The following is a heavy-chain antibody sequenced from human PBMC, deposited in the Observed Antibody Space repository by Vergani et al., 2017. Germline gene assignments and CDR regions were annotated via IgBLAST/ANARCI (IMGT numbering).Heavy chain of an antibody. Sequence: EVQPVESGGGLVKPGGSLRLSCTTSGFTFSSAWMSWVRQAPGKGLEWGPRIRPKTDGKTTDYAAPVKGRFTISRDDSKNTLYLQMNSLKTEDTAVYYSTNPTKWELRYYFDYWGQGTLVIVSS. CDR3: TNPTKWELRYYFDY. V-gene: IGHV3-15*01. D-gene: IGHD3-9*01. J-gene: IGHJ4*02. CDR1: GFTFSSAW. CDR2: IRPKTDGKTT.